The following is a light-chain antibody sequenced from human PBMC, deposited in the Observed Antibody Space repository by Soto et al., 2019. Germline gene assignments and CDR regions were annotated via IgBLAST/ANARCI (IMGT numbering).Light chain of an antibody. V-gene: IGKV3-20*01. CDR2: YAS. J-gene: IGKJ1*01. CDR3: QPHRTSPPSWT. CDR1: QSVSSSY. Sequence: EIVLTQSPGTLSLSPGERATLFCRASQSVSSSYLAWYQQKPGQAPRLLIYYASTRATGIPDRFSGSGSGTDFTLTISRLEPEDFAVYYCQPHRTSPPSWTFGQGTKVEIK.